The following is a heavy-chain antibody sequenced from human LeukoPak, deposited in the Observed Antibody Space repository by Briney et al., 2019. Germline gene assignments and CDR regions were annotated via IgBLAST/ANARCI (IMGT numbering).Heavy chain of an antibody. D-gene: IGHD4-17*01. CDR3: ARASGDYPFAY. J-gene: IGHJ4*02. V-gene: IGHV3-23*01. Sequence: GGSLRLSCAASGFTFSIYAMSWVRQAPGKGLEWVSTVSGSGHSTFYADSVKGRFTISRDNSKNTLYLQMNSLRAEDTAVYYCARASGDYPFAYWGQGTLVTVSS. CDR1: GFTFSIYA. CDR2: VSGSGHST.